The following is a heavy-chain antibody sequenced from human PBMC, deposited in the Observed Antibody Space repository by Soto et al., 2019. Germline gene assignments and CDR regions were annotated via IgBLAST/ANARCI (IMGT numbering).Heavy chain of an antibody. CDR3: ARDPSTTGYYGLDV. V-gene: IGHV3-53*01. Sequence: PRLSCAASGFTVKNYQMNWVRQAPGKGLEWVSVIYSGGVTYYPDSVKGRFTTIRDTSKNTVYLQMNSLRADDTAMYYCARDPSTTGYYGLDVWGQGTTVTVSS. J-gene: IGHJ6*02. CDR1: GFTVKNYQ. CDR2: IYSGGVT.